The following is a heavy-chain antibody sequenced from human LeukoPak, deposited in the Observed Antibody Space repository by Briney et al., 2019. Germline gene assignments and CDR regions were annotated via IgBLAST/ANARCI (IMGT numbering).Heavy chain of an antibody. J-gene: IGHJ4*02. D-gene: IGHD5-12*01. Sequence: PGGSLRLSCAASGFRFTTYSMSWVRQAPGKGLEWVAVISYDGSNKYYADSVKGRFSISRDNSKNTLYLQMNSLRAEDTAVYYCARDLEMATFFYWGQGTLVTVSS. CDR1: GFRFTTYS. V-gene: IGHV3-30-3*01. CDR2: ISYDGSNK. CDR3: ARDLEMATFFY.